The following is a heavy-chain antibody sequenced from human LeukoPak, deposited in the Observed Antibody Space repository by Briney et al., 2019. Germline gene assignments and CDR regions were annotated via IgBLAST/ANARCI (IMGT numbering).Heavy chain of an antibody. CDR3: ARDRVVLYYYGMDV. CDR1: GFTVSSYA. J-gene: IGHJ6*02. Sequence: PGRSLRLSCAASGFTVSSYAMHWVRQAPGKGLEWVAVISYDGSNKYYADSVEGRFTISRDNSKDTLYLQMNSLRAEDTAVYYCARDRVVLYYYGMDVWGQGTTVTVSS. V-gene: IGHV3-30-3*01. CDR2: ISYDGSNK. D-gene: IGHD3-22*01.